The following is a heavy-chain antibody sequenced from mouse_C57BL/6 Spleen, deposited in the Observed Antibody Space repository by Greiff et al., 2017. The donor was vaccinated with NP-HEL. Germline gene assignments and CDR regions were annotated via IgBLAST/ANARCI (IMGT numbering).Heavy chain of an antibody. CDR2: INPSSGYT. Sequence: VQLQQSGAELVRPGASVKMSCKASGYTFTSYTMHWVKQRPGQGLEWIGYINPSSGYTKYNQKFKDKATLTADKSSSTAYMQLSSLTSEDSAVYYCARYDYSKSMDYWGQGTSVTVSS. V-gene: IGHV1-4*01. J-gene: IGHJ4*01. D-gene: IGHD2-5*01. CDR1: GYTFTSYT. CDR3: ARYDYSKSMDY.